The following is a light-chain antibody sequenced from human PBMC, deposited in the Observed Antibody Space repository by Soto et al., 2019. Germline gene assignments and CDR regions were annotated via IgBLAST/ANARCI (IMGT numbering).Light chain of an antibody. J-gene: IGLJ7*01. Sequence: QSALTQPASVSGSPGQSITISCTGTSSDVGGYNHVSWYQQYPGKAPKLMIYDVSNRPSGVSNRFSGSKSGNTASLTISGLQAEDEADYYCSSYTSSSTLVVFGGGTQLTVL. V-gene: IGLV2-14*01. CDR1: SSDVGGYNH. CDR3: SSYTSSSTLVV. CDR2: DVS.